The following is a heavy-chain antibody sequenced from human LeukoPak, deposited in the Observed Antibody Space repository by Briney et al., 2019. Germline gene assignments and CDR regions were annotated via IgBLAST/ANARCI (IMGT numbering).Heavy chain of an antibody. J-gene: IGHJ2*01. D-gene: IGHD1-26*01. CDR1: GGSISSGGYS. Sequence: SETLSLTCAVSGGSISSGGYSWSWLRQPPGKGLEWVRYIYHSGSTYYNPSIKSRATISEDRSKNQFSLKLSSVTAEDTAVYYCARVSSGSYYDWYFDPWGRGTLVTVS. CDR2: IYHSGST. CDR3: ARVSSGSYYDWYFDP. V-gene: IGHV4-30-2*01.